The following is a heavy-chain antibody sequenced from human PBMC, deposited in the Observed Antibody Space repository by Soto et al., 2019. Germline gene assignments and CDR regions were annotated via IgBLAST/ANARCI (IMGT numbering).Heavy chain of an antibody. V-gene: IGHV4-4*07. CDR2: IYTGGST. CDR3: ARASVGPPGGGSWTMPFDI. Sequence: PSETLSLTCTVSGGSISSYYWSWIRQPAGKGLEWIGRIYTGGSTNYSPSLKSRVTMSVDTSKNQFSLRLTSVTAADTAAYYCARASVGPPGGGSWTMPFDIWGRGTLVTVSS. D-gene: IGHD2-15*01. CDR1: GGSISSYY. J-gene: IGHJ4*02.